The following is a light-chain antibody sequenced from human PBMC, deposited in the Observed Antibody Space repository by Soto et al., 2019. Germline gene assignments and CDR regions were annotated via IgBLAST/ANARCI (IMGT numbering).Light chain of an antibody. Sequence: DIQLTQSPSTLSAAVGDSVTIACRASQNIRNLLAWYQQKPGKXPXXLIYDASTLKTGVPSRFSGSGSGSEFNFTITGLQPDDSATDFCQQYNTYATFGQGTRLEIK. V-gene: IGKV1-5*01. CDR3: QQYNTYAT. CDR2: DAS. CDR1: QNIRNL. J-gene: IGKJ5*01.